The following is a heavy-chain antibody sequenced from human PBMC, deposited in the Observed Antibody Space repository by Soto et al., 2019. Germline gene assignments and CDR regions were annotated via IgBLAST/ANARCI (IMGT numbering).Heavy chain of an antibody. CDR2: ISHSGTS. CDR1: GGSISSSHW. V-gene: IGHV4-4*02. CDR3: ARVVLSITRGAFDA. J-gene: IGHJ3*01. Sequence: QVQLQESGPGLVKPSGTLSLTCAVSGGSISSSHWWTWVRQSPGKGLEYIGEISHSGTSNSNPSLKSRVTLSVDRSKNHFSLTLTSVTAADTAVYYCARVVLSITRGAFDAWGQGTPVMVSS. D-gene: IGHD1-20*01.